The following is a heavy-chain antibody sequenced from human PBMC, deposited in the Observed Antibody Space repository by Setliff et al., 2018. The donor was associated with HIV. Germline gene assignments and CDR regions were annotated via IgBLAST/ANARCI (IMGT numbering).Heavy chain of an antibody. Sequence: PGGSLRLSCAASGFTFSDYYMSWIRQAPGKGLEWVSYIRTGSSYTNYADSVKGRFTISRDNAKNTLYLQMNSLRAEDTALYYCARDQSSSWTTGLDYWGQGALVTVSS. CDR3: ARDQSSSWTTGLDY. CDR2: IRTGSSYT. CDR1: GFTFSDYY. V-gene: IGHV3-11*05. J-gene: IGHJ4*02. D-gene: IGHD6-13*01.